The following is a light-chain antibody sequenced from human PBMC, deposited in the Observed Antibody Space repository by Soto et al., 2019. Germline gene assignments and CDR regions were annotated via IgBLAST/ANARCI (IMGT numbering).Light chain of an antibody. CDR3: AVWDDSLNVVV. J-gene: IGLJ2*01. Sequence: QSALTQPPSASGTPGQRVTISCSGSSSNIGINPVNWYHQLPGTAPKLLIYSNDQRPSGVPDRFSGSKSGTSASLAISGLQSDDEADYSCAVWDDSLNVVVFGGGTQLTVL. V-gene: IGLV1-44*01. CDR2: SND. CDR1: SSNIGINP.